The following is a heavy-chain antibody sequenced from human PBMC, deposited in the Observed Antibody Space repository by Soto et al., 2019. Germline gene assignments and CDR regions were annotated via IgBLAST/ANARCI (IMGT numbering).Heavy chain of an antibody. CDR2: ISAYNGNT. J-gene: IGHJ4*02. CDR3: ARSIVVVTALDY. D-gene: IGHD2-21*02. V-gene: IGHV1-18*01. CDR1: GYTFTSYG. Sequence: ASVKGSCKASGYTFTSYGISWVRQAPGQGLEWMGWISAYNGNTKYSQKFQGRVTITRDTSASTAYMELSSLRSEDTAVYYCARSIVVVTALDYWGQGTLVTVS.